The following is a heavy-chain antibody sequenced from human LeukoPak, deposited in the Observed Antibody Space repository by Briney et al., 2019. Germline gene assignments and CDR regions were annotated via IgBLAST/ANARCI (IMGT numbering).Heavy chain of an antibody. CDR2: IYSGGST. Sequence: PGGSLRLSCAASGFTFNTYNLNWVRQAPGKGLEWVSFIYSGGSTHYSDSVKGRFTISRDNSKNTLYLQMNSLRAEDTAVYYCARRAGAYSHPYDYWGQGTLVTVSS. D-gene: IGHD4/OR15-4a*01. CDR3: ARRAGAYSHPYDY. CDR1: GFTFNTYN. V-gene: IGHV3-53*01. J-gene: IGHJ4*02.